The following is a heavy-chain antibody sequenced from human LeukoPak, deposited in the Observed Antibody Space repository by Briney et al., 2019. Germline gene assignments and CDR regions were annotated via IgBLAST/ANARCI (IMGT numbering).Heavy chain of an antibody. CDR1: GFTFSSYG. Sequence: GGSLRLSCAASGFTFSSYGMHWVRQAPGKGLEWVAFIRYDGSNKYYADSVKGRFTVSRDNAKNLFHLQMNSLRAEDTAIYYCARDLYYDFWSGYLDFWGQGTLVIVSS. D-gene: IGHD3-3*01. J-gene: IGHJ4*02. CDR2: IRYDGSNK. V-gene: IGHV3-30*02. CDR3: ARDLYYDFWSGYLDF.